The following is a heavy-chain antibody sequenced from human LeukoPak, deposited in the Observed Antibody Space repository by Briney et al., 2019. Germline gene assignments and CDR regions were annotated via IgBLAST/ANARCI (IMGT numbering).Heavy chain of an antibody. J-gene: IGHJ4*02. Sequence: GASVKVSCKASGYTFTCYYMHWVRQAPGQGLEWMGWINPNSGGTNYAQKFQGRVTMTRDTSISTAYMELSRLRSDDTAVYYCARVFRYYYDGSDPTFRTWGQGTLVTVSS. CDR3: ARVFRYYYDGSDPTFRT. D-gene: IGHD3-22*01. V-gene: IGHV1-2*02. CDR1: GYTFTCYY. CDR2: INPNSGGT.